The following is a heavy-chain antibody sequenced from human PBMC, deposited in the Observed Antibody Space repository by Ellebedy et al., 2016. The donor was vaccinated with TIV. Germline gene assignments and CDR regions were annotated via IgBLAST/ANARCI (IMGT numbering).Heavy chain of an antibody. J-gene: IGHJ4*02. CDR2: LNPNSGNT. CDR3: ARLKAYFNRSGYLED. Sequence: AASVKVSCKASGYTFSSYDINWVRQAAGQGLEWMGWLNPNSGNTGYAQKFQGRVTMTSDTSISTAYLELSSLRFDDTAVYYCARLKAYFNRSGYLEDWGQGTLVTVSS. V-gene: IGHV1-8*01. CDR1: GYTFSSYD. D-gene: IGHD3-22*01.